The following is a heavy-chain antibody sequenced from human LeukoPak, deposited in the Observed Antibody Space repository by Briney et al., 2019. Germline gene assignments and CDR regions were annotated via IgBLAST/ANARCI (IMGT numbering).Heavy chain of an antibody. J-gene: IGHJ6*03. V-gene: IGHV4-34*01. Sequence: SETLSLTCAVYGGSFSGYYWSWIRQPPGKGLEWIGEINHSGSTNYNPSLKSRVTISVDTSKNQFSLKLSSVTAADTAVYYCAGIRFLEWSHYYYYYMDVWGKGTTVTVSS. CDR2: INHSGST. CDR3: AGIRFLEWSHYYYYYMDV. CDR1: GGSFSGYY. D-gene: IGHD3-3*01.